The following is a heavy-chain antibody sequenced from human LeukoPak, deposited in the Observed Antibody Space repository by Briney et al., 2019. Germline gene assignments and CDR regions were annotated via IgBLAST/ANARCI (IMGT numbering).Heavy chain of an antibody. CDR1: GFTFSSYG. CDR3: AKNGGYSGYLGFDY. J-gene: IGHJ4*02. V-gene: IGHV3-30*18. Sequence: PGGSLRLSCAASGFTFSSYGMHWVRQAPGKGLEWVAVISYDGSNKYYADSVKGRFTISRDNSKNTLYLQMNSLRAEDTAVYYCAKNGGYSGYLGFDYWGQGTLVTVSS. CDR2: ISYDGSNK. D-gene: IGHD5-12*01.